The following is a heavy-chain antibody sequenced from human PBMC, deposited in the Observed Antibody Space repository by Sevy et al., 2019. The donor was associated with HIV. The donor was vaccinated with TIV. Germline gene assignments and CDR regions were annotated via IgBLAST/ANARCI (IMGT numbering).Heavy chain of an antibody. D-gene: IGHD1-26*01. CDR2: INGRGNYI. Sequence: GGSLRLSCAASGFTFSTYNMNWVRQAPGKGLEWVSSINGRGNYIYYADSVKGRFTISRDNAKNSLYLQTNSLRAEDTAVYYCAREDGIVGSTSAFDIWGQGTMVTVSS. CDR3: AREDGIVGSTSAFDI. CDR1: GFTFSTYN. J-gene: IGHJ3*02. V-gene: IGHV3-21*01.